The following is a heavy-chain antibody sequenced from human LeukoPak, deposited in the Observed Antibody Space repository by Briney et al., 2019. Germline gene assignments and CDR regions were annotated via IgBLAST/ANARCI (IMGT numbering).Heavy chain of an antibody. J-gene: IGHJ4*02. D-gene: IGHD3-10*01. Sequence: GGSLRLSCAASGFTFRSYRMNWVRQAPGEGLEWLSYISSSSSTIHYADSVKGRFTISRDNAKNSLYLQVNSLRVEDTAVYYCAKDRFPYMVRGVNDYWGQGTLVTVSS. CDR3: AKDRFPYMVRGVNDY. V-gene: IGHV3-48*01. CDR1: GFTFRSYR. CDR2: ISSSSSTI.